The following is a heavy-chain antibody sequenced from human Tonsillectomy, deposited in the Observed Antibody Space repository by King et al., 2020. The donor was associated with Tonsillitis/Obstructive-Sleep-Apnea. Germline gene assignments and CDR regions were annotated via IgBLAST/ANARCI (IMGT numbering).Heavy chain of an antibody. V-gene: IGHV3-30*04. Sequence: VQLVESGGGVVQPGRSLRLSCAASGFTFTSSAIHWVRQAPGKGLEWVALISYDGSHKFYADSVKGRFTISRDNSKNTLYLQMNSLRAEDTALYYCARDQDYGGHFGYWGQGPLAPFPS. CDR2: ISYDGSHK. D-gene: IGHD4-23*01. CDR1: GFTFTSSA. CDR3: ARDQDYGGHFGY. J-gene: IGHJ4*02.